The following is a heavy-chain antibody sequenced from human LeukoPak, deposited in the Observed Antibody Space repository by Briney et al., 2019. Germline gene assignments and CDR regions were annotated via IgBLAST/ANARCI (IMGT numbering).Heavy chain of an antibody. D-gene: IGHD3-10*01. Sequence: GGSLRLSCAGSGFTFSGYWMHWVRQAPGKGLVWVSHINSDGSNTNYADSVKGRFTISRDNAENTLYLEMNSLRPEDTAVYFCVRDKVWFGEAGWGQGTLVTVSS. V-gene: IGHV3-74*01. CDR2: INSDGSNT. CDR1: GFTFSGYW. CDR3: VRDKVWFGEAG. J-gene: IGHJ4*02.